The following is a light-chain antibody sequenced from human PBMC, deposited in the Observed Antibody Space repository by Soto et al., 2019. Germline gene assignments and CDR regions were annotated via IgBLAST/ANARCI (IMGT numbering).Light chain of an antibody. V-gene: IGLV2-14*01. Sequence: QSALTQPPSASGSPGQSVTISCTGTSSDVGKYDYVSWFQHHPGKAPKLVISEVSNRPSGISNRFSGSKSGNTASLTISGLQAEDEADYYCSSYTTIFTYVFGTGTKVTVL. CDR1: SSDVGKYDY. CDR3: SSYTTIFTYV. J-gene: IGLJ1*01. CDR2: EVS.